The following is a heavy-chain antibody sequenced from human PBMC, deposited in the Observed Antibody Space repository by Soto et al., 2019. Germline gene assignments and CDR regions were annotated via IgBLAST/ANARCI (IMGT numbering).Heavy chain of an antibody. D-gene: IGHD2-2*01. CDR2: ISYDGTIT. Sequence: PGGSLRLSCAASRFTISNYGMHWVRQAPGKGLEWVAVISYDGTITYYADSVKGRFTISRDNSKNTLYLQMNSLRTEDTAVYYCATTRVGPCSSSICFSGIFDGMDVWGQGTTVTVSS. J-gene: IGHJ6*02. V-gene: IGHV3-30-3*01. CDR3: ATTRVGPCSSSICFSGIFDGMDV. CDR1: RFTISNYG.